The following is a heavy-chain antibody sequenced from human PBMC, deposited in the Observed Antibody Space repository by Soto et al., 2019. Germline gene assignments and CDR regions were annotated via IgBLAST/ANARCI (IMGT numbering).Heavy chain of an antibody. CDR2: ISGSGGST. J-gene: IGHJ4*02. Sequence: EVQLLESGGGLVQPGGSLRLSCAASGFTFSSYAMSWVRQAPGKGLEWVSAISGSGGSTYYADSVKGRFTISRDNSKNTPVPQNNSLRAEDTAVYYCAYSSTPFDYWGQGTLVTVSS. V-gene: IGHV3-23*01. CDR1: GFTFSSYA. D-gene: IGHD6-13*01. CDR3: AYSSTPFDY.